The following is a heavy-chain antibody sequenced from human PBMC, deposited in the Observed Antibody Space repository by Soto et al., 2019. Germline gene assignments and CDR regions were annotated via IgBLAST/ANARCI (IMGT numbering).Heavy chain of an antibody. Sequence: ASVKVSCKASGYTFTSYGISWVRQAPGQGLEWMGWISAYNGNTNYAQKLQGRVTMTTDTSTSTAYMELRSLRSDDTAVYYCARTFPYGDYFHDAFDIWGQGTMVTVSS. CDR1: GYTFTSYG. V-gene: IGHV1-18*01. CDR3: ARTFPYGDYFHDAFDI. D-gene: IGHD4-17*01. CDR2: ISAYNGNT. J-gene: IGHJ3*02.